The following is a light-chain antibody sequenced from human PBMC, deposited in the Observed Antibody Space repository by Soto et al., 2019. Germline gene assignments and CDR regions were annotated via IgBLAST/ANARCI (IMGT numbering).Light chain of an antibody. CDR1: QGIASY. Sequence: QLTQSPSSLSASVGDRVTITCRASQGIASYLAWYQQKPGQAPNLLIYAASTLQSGVPSRFSGSGSGTDFTLTISSLQPEDFATYYCQQLNSYPLTFGGGTKAEI. CDR2: AAS. CDR3: QQLNSYPLT. V-gene: IGKV1-9*01. J-gene: IGKJ4*01.